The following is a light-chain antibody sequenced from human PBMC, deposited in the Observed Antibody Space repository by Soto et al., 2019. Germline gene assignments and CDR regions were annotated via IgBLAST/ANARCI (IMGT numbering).Light chain of an antibody. V-gene: IGLV2-23*02. J-gene: IGLJ1*01. Sequence: QSALPQPASVSGSPGQSITISCTGTSSDVGSYNLVSWYQQHPGKAPKLMIYEVSKRPSGVSNRFSGSKSGNTASLTISGLQPDDEADYYCCSYAGNSEVFGTGTKVTVL. CDR2: EVS. CDR3: CSYAGNSEV. CDR1: SSDVGSYNL.